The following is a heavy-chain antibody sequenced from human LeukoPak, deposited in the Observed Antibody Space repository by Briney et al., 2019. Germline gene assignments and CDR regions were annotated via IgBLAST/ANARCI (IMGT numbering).Heavy chain of an antibody. V-gene: IGHV4-34*01. D-gene: IGHD3-22*01. CDR1: GGSFSGYY. CDR2: INHSGST. J-gene: IGHJ4*02. Sequence: SETLSLTCAVYGGSFSGYYWSWIRQSPGKGLEWIGEINHSGSTNYNPSLKSRVTISVDTSKNQFSLKLSSVTAADTAVYYCARESPNYYDSSGYLHPSDYWGQGTLVTVSS. CDR3: ARESPNYYDSSGYLHPSDY.